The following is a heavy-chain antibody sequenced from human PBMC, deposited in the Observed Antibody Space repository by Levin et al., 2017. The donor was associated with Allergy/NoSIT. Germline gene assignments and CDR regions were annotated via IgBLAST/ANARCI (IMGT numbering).Heavy chain of an antibody. J-gene: IGHJ4*02. D-gene: IGHD6-13*01. Sequence: SETLSLTCDVYGGSLSGYYWSWIRQPPGKGLEWIGEISHSGSTNYHPSLASRVTISVEKSENQFSLKLTSVTAADTAVYYCARVAYRSSWSNFDYWGLETLVTVSS. CDR1: GGSLSGYY. CDR3: ARVAYRSSWSNFDY. V-gene: IGHV4-34*01. CDR2: ISHSGST.